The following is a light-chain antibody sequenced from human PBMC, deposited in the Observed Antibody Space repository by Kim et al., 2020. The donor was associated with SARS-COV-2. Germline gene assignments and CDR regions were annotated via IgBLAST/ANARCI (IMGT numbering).Light chain of an antibody. J-gene: IGLJ3*02. V-gene: IGLV3-19*01. Sequence: SVALGQTVRITCQGDSLSTYSASWYKQKAGQAPVFVMYGQKRPSGIPGRFSGSSSGTTASLTITGAQAEDEADYSCNSRHSSDHWVFGGGTQLTVL. CDR2: GQK. CDR1: SLSTYS. CDR3: NSRHSSDHWV.